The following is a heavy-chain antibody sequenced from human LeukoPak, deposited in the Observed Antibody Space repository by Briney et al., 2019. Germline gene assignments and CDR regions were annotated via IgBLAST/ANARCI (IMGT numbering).Heavy chain of an antibody. V-gene: IGHV3-48*01. CDR1: GFTFSSYS. CDR3: AKGEYYDSSGYPPDY. J-gene: IGHJ4*02. CDR2: IDSSSSTI. Sequence: PGGSLRLSCAASGFTFSSYSMNWVRQAPGKGLEWVSYIDSSSSTIYYADSVKGRFTISRDNAKNSLYLQMNSLRAEDTAVYYCAKGEYYDSSGYPPDYWGQGTLVTVSS. D-gene: IGHD3-22*01.